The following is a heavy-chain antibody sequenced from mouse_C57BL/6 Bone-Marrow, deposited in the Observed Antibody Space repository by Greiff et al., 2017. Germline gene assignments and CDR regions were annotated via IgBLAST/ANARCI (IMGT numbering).Heavy chain of an antibody. CDR2: IDPENGDT. CDR1: GFNIKDDY. CDR3: TTPFSTVVATDFDY. Sequence: EVQLQQSGAELVRPGASVKLSCTASGFNIKDDYMHWVKQRPEQGLEWIGWIDPENGDTEYASKFQGKATITADTSSNTAYLQLSILTSEDTAVYYCTTPFSTVVATDFDYWGQGTTLSVSS. V-gene: IGHV14-4*01. D-gene: IGHD1-1*01. J-gene: IGHJ2*01.